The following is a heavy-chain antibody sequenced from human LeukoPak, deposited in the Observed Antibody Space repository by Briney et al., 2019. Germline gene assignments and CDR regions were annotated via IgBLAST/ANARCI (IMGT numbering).Heavy chain of an antibody. CDR2: IIPILGIA. J-gene: IGHJ4*02. CDR1: GGTFSSYA. V-gene: IGHV1-69*04. CDR3: ASRAHRGGY. Sequence: SVKVSCKASGGTFSSYAISWVRQAPGQGLEWMGRIIPILGIANYAQKFQGRVTITADESTSTAYMELSSLRSEDTAVYYCASRAHRGGYWGQGTLVTVSS. D-gene: IGHD3-16*01.